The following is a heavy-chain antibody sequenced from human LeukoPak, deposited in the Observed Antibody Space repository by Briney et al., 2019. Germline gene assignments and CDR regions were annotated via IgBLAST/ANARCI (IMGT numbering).Heavy chain of an antibody. CDR3: ARSATERGYTYGDFDG. CDR2: IYSGGST. Sequence: PGGSLRLSCAASGFTVSRNHMSWVRQAPGKGLEWVSVIYSGGSTNYADSVKGRFTISRDNSKNTLHLQMNSLRAEDTAVYYCARSATERGYTYGDFDGWGQGTLVTASS. V-gene: IGHV3-53*01. J-gene: IGHJ4*02. CDR1: GFTVSRNH. D-gene: IGHD5-18*01.